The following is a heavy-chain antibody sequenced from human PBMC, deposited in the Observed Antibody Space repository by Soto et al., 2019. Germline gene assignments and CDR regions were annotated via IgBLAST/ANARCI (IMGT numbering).Heavy chain of an antibody. CDR2: ISANNGNT. V-gene: IGHV1-18*01. CDR1: GYTFTSYG. J-gene: IGHJ4*02. Sequence: QVQLVQSGAEVKKPGASVKVSCKASGYTFTSYGISWVRQAPGQGLEWMGWISANNGNTNYAQNLQGRVTMTTDTSTRTAYRELRSLRSDDTAVYYCARDRGSYALDYWGKGTLVTVSS. D-gene: IGHD1-26*01. CDR3: ARDRGSYALDY.